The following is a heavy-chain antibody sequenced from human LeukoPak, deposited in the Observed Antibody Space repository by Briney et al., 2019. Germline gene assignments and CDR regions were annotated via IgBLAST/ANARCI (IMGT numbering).Heavy chain of an antibody. CDR1: GGSISSGSYY. CDR2: IYTSGST. CDR3: ARELLSCSGSSCQSGDY. J-gene: IGHJ4*02. D-gene: IGHD2-15*01. Sequence: SETLSPTCTVSGGSISSGSYYWSWIRQPAGKGLEWIGRIYTSGSTNYNPSLKSRVTISVDTSKNQFSLKLSSVTAADTAVYYCARELLSCSGSSCQSGDYWGQGTLVTVSS. V-gene: IGHV4-61*02.